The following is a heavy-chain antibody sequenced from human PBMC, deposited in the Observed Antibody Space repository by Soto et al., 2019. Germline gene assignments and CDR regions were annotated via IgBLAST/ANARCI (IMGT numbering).Heavy chain of an antibody. Sequence: PSXTLSLTCSVSGGSVRSGSYYWNWIRQPPGKGLEWIGYIYSSGSTNYNPSLKSRVSISLDTSKNQFSLKLNSVTAADTAVYYCARDEGLLRTAYWGQGTLVTVSS. V-gene: IGHV4-61*01. D-gene: IGHD4-17*01. CDR3: ARDEGLLRTAY. CDR1: GGSVRSGSYY. CDR2: IYSSGST. J-gene: IGHJ4*02.